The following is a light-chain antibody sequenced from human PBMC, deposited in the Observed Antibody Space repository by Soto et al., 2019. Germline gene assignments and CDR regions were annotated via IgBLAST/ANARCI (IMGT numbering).Light chain of an antibody. Sequence: QSALTQPASVPGSPGQSITISCTGTSSDVGGYNYVSWYQQHPGTAPKLMIYEVSNRPSGLSNRFSGSKSGNTASLTISGLQAEDEADYYCSSYTSSSSLYVFGTGTQLTVL. J-gene: IGLJ1*01. CDR2: EVS. V-gene: IGLV2-14*01. CDR1: SSDVGGYNY. CDR3: SSYTSSSSLYV.